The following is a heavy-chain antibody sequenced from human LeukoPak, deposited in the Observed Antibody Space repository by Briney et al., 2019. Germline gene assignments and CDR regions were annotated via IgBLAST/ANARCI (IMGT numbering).Heavy chain of an antibody. CDR3: XXXXXXXXXXXYYYYYMDV. V-gene: IGHV1-2*02. CDR1: XXXXXXXY. J-gene: IGHJ6*03. Sequence: SXXXXXXXYXHWVRQAPGXGLXXXGWINPNSGGTNYAQKFQGRVTITRDTXISTVYMEVSRLRSEDTAGYYCXXXXXXXXXXXYYYYYMDVWGKGTTVTISS. CDR2: INPNSGGT.